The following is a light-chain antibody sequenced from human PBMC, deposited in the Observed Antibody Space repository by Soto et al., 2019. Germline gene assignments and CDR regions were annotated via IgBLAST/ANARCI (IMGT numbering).Light chain of an antibody. Sequence: EIVMTQSPATLSVSPGERATLSCRASQTLYNNLAWYQQKLGQAPRLLIYGASARATDIPARFSGSGSGTEFTLTISGLQSEDFAIYYCQQYSDWPLTFGGGTKVRSN. CDR2: GAS. J-gene: IGKJ4*01. V-gene: IGKV3-15*01. CDR1: QTLYNN. CDR3: QQYSDWPLT.